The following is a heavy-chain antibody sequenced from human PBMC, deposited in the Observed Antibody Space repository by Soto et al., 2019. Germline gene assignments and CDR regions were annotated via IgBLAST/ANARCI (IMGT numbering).Heavy chain of an antibody. J-gene: IGHJ4*02. CDR3: TRGGDAYKNGH. CDR1: GGSVSIGTYY. CDR2: IHYSGST. V-gene: IGHV4-61*01. Sequence: QVQLQESGPGLVKPSETLSLTCTVPGGSVSIGTYYWSWIRQPPGKGLEWIGFIHYSGSTNYNPSLTSRVTMSVDTSKNQFSLKLTSVNAADTAVYYCTRGGDAYKNGHWGQGTLVTVSS. D-gene: IGHD2-21*01.